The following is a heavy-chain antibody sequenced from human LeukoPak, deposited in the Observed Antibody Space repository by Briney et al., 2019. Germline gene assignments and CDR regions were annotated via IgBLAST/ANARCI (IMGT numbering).Heavy chain of an antibody. CDR2: IYHSGST. V-gene: IGHV4-38-2*01. J-gene: IGHJ4*02. D-gene: IGHD6-19*01. Sequence: SETLSLTCAVSGYSISSGYYGGWIRQPPGRGLEWIGSIYHSGSTYYNPSLKSRVTISVDTSKNQFSLKLSSVTAADTAVYYCARQLGGSGHDYWGQGTLVTASS. CDR3: ARQLGGSGHDY. CDR1: GYSISSGYY.